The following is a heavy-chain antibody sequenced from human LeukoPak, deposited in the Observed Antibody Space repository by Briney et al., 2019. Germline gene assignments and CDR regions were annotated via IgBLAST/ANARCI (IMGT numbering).Heavy chain of an antibody. V-gene: IGHV3-7*01. D-gene: IGHD6-19*01. J-gene: IGHJ4*02. CDR3: ARVYSSGWYIFDY. CDR1: GFTFSSYW. CDR2: IKQDGSEK. Sequence: PGGSLRLSCAASGFTFSSYWMSWVRQAPGKGLEWVANIKQDGSEKYYVDSVKGRFTISRDNAKNSLYLQMNSLRAEDTAVYYCARVYSSGWYIFDYWGQGTLVTVSS.